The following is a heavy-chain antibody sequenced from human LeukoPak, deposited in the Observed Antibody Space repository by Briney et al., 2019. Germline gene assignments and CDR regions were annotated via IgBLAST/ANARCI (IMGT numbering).Heavy chain of an antibody. CDR1: RFIFSSYW. CDR3: ARDGKGVVVPAADY. J-gene: IGHJ4*02. V-gene: IGHV3-7*01. CDR2: IKQDGSEK. D-gene: IGHD2-2*01. Sequence: GGSLRLSCAASRFIFSSYWMSWVRQAPGKGLEWVANIKQDGSEKYYVDSVKGRFTISRDNAKNSLYLQMNSLRAEDTAVYYCARDGKGVVVPAADYWGQGTLVTVSS.